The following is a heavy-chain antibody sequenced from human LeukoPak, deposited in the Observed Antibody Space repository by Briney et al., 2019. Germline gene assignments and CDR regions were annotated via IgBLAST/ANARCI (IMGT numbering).Heavy chain of an antibody. V-gene: IGHV3-53*01. J-gene: IGHJ4*02. CDR1: GFTVSSNY. Sequence: GGSLRLSCAASGFTVSSNYMSWVRQAPGKGLEWVSVIYSGGSTYYADSVKGRFTISRHNSKNTLYLQMNSLRAEDTAVYYCAKGPIATNPYYFDYWGQGTLVTVSS. D-gene: IGHD6-13*01. CDR3: AKGPIATNPYYFDY. CDR2: IYSGGST.